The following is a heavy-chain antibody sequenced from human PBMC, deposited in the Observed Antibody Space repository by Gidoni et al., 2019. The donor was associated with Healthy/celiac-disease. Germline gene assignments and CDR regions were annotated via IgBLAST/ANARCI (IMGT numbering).Heavy chain of an antibody. CDR3: ARVGVGAKTIGMDV. J-gene: IGHJ6*02. Sequence: QVQLQESGPGLVKPSETLSLTCTVSGYSISSGYYWGWIRQPPGKGLEWIGSIYHSGSTYYNPSLKSRVTISVDTSKNQFSLKLSSVTAADTAVYYCARVGVGAKTIGMDVWGQGTTVTVSS. CDR1: GYSISSGYY. D-gene: IGHD1-26*01. V-gene: IGHV4-38-2*02. CDR2: IYHSGST.